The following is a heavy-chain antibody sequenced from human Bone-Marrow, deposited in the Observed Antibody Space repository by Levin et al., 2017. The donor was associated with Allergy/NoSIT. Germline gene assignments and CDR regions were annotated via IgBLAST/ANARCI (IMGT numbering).Heavy chain of an antibody. J-gene: IGHJ5*02. CDR1: GYTFTGYA. Sequence: ASVKVSCKTSGYTFTGYALHWVRQAPGQGLEWMGYISPNSGGTNYDQRVQGRVTMTMDTSIDTAYMELSRLTSDDTAVYYCARVAEEGPWGQGTLVTVSS. CDR3: ARVAEEGP. CDR2: ISPNSGGT. V-gene: IGHV1-2*02.